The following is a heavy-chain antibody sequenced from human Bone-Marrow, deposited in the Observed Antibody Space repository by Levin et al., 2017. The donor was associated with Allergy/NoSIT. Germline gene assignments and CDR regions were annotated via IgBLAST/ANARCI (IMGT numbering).Heavy chain of an antibody. J-gene: IGHJ4*02. D-gene: IGHD2-8*02. CDR2: IDTRGST. CDR1: GGSISSSY. Sequence: TSETLSLTCSVSGGSISSSYWSWIRQPAGKGLEWIGRIDTRGSTNHNPSLKSRVTMSLDTSKNQFSLKLSSVTAADTAMYYCARVSGTGYDYFFDSWGQGTLVTVSS. CDR3: ARVSGTGYDYFFDS. V-gene: IGHV4-4*07.